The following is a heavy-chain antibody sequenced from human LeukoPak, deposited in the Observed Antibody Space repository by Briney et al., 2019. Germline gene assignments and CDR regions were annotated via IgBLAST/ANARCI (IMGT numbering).Heavy chain of an antibody. D-gene: IGHD3-9*01. CDR1: GYTFTSYD. CDR2: MNPNSGNT. V-gene: IGHV1-8*02. CDR3: ARDWYYDILTGYLALAGPGNSWFDL. Sequence: GASVKVSCKASGYTFTSYDINWVRQATGQGLEWMGWMNPNSGNTGYAQKFQGRVTMTRNTSISTAYMELSSLRSEDTAVYYCARDWYYDILTGYLALAGPGNSWFDLWGQGTLVTVSS. J-gene: IGHJ5*02.